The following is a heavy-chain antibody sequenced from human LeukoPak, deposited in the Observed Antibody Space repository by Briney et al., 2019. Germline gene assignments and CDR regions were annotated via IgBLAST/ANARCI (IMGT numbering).Heavy chain of an antibody. Sequence: ASQTLSLTCTVSGGSISSGGYYWSWIRQHPGKGLEWIGYIYYSGSTYYNPSLKSRVTISVDTSKNQFSLKLSSVTAADTAVYYCASEDIVVVPAARGDGYKMRYFDYWGQGTLVTVSS. J-gene: IGHJ4*02. CDR2: IYYSGST. CDR3: ASEDIVVVPAARGDGYKMRYFDY. V-gene: IGHV4-31*03. D-gene: IGHD2-2*01. CDR1: GGSISSGGYY.